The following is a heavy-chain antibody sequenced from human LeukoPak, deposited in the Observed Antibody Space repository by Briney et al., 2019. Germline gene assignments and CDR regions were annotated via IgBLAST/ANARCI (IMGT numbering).Heavy chain of an antibody. CDR1: GFTFSSYS. V-gene: IGHV3-21*01. CDR2: ISSSSSYI. CDR3: ARDTYCSGGSCYYDY. D-gene: IGHD2-15*01. J-gene: IGHJ4*02. Sequence: PGRSLRLSCAASGFTFSSYSMNWVRQAPGKGLEWVSSISSSSSYIYYADSVKGRFTISRDNAKNSLYLQMNSLRAEDTAVYYCARDTYCSGGSCYYDYWGQGTLVTVSS.